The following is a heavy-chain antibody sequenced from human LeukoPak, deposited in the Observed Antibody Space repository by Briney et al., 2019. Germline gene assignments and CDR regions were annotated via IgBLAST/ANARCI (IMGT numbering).Heavy chain of an antibody. Sequence: GGSLRLSCAASGFTFSAYSMNWVRQAPGKGLEWVSVIYTDGSTYYADSVKGRFTISRDNSKNTLSLQMNSLRAEDTAVYYCARDRPYGGKGDFDYWGQGTLVTVSS. CDR1: GFTFSAYS. D-gene: IGHD4-23*01. V-gene: IGHV3-66*01. J-gene: IGHJ4*02. CDR2: IYTDGST. CDR3: ARDRPYGGKGDFDY.